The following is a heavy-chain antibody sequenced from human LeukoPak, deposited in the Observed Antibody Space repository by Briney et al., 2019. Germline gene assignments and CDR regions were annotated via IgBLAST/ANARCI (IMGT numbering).Heavy chain of an antibody. CDR1: GFTFSSYA. CDR2: ISGSGGST. CDR3: AKGGFGSGSRDAFDI. Sequence: GGSLRLSCAASGFTFSSYAMSWVRQAPGKGLEWVSAISGSGGSTYYADSVKGRFTISRDNSKNTLYLQMNSLRAEDTAVYYRAKGGFGSGSRDAFDIWGQGTMVTVSS. V-gene: IGHV3-23*01. D-gene: IGHD3-10*01. J-gene: IGHJ3*02.